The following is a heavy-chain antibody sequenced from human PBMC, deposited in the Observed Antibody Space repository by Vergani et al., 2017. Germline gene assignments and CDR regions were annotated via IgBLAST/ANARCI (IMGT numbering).Heavy chain of an antibody. J-gene: IGHJ4*02. CDR2: IYYSGST. Sequence: QLQLQESGPGLVKPSETLSLTCTVSGGSISSSSYYWGWIRQPPGKGLEWIGRIYYSGSTYSNPSLNSRVTISVDTSKNQFSLKLSSVTAADTAVYYCARHGGCLGWLSMEARFDYWGQGTLVTVSS. V-gene: IGHV4-39*01. CDR1: GGSISSSSYY. CDR3: ARHGGCLGWLSMEARFDY. D-gene: IGHD3-3*01.